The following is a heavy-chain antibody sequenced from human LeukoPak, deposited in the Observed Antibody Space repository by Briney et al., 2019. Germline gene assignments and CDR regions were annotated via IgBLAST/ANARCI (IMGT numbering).Heavy chain of an antibody. CDR1: GFTFSDYY. J-gene: IGHJ5*02. CDR2: ISSSSSYT. D-gene: IGHD3-3*01. V-gene: IGHV3-11*06. CDR3: ASLEDDGRAFDP. Sequence: KAGRSLRLSCAASGFTFSDYYMSWIRQAPGKGLEWVSYISSSSSYTNYADSVKGRFTISRDNAKNSLYLQMNSLRAEDTAVYYCASLEDDGRAFDPWGQGTLVTVSS.